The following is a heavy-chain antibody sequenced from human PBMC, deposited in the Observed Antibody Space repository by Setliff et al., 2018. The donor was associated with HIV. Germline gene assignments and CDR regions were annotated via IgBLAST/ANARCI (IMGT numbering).Heavy chain of an antibody. D-gene: IGHD5-18*01. Sequence: SETLSLTCSVSGASITSGSFYWTWIRKPAGKGLEWIGHTYTNGRLNYNPSLQSRVAISMDTSRNQFSLRLSSVTAADTAVYYCARGRYRYGYGIDHWGQGTLVTVSS. CDR2: TYTNGRL. J-gene: IGHJ5*02. CDR3: ARGRYRYGYGIDH. CDR1: GASITSGSFY. V-gene: IGHV4-61*09.